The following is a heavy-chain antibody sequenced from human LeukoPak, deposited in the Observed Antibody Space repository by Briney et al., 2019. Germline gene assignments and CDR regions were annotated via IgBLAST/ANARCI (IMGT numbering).Heavy chain of an antibody. V-gene: IGHV3-23*01. Sequence: GGSLRLSCAASGFTFSSYAMTWVRQAPGKGLEWVSAISDGAETTYYADSVKGRFTISRDNYKNTLFLQMSSLRAEDTAVYYCARGNYGAAAGNNWFDPWGQGTLVTVSS. D-gene: IGHD6-13*01. CDR2: ISDGAETT. CDR3: ARGNYGAAAGNNWFDP. CDR1: GFTFSSYA. J-gene: IGHJ5*02.